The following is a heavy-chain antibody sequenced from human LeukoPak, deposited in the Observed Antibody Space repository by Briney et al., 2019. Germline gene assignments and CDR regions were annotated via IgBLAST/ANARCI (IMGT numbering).Heavy chain of an antibody. J-gene: IGHJ4*02. CDR3: ARGLYYYDSSGYYDDY. V-gene: IGHV1-8*03. CDR2: MNPNSGNT. D-gene: IGHD3-22*01. Sequence: ASMKVSFNATEKTFTSYEMNRVPEVTGKGEDEIGEMNPNSGNTGYAQKFQGRVTITRNTSISTAYMELSSLRSEDTAVYYCARGLYYYDSSGYYDDYWGQGTLVTVSS. CDR1: EKTFTSYE.